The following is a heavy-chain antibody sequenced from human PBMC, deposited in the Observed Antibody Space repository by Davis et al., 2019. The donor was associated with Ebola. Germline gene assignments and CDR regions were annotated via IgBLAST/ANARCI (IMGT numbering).Heavy chain of an antibody. CDR1: GFTFSSYW. CDR2: IDQDGSER. J-gene: IGHJ3*02. D-gene: IGHD6-6*01. V-gene: IGHV3-7*01. CDR3: ARERGGGSSSNAFDI. Sequence: PGGSLRLSCAPSGFTFSSYWMSWVRQAPGKGLEWVANIDQDGSERYYVDSVKGRFIISRDNAKNSLYLQMNSLRAEDTAVYYCARERGGGSSSNAFDIWGQGTMVTVSS.